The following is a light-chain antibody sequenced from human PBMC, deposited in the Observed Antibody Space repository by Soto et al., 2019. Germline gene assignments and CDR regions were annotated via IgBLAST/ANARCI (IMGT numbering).Light chain of an antibody. J-gene: IGLJ3*02. V-gene: IGLV2-11*01. CDR1: SSDVGGYNY. CDR3: CSYAGSYSRV. Sequence: QSALTQPRSVSGSPGQSVTISCTGTSSDVGGYNYVSWYQQHPGKAPKVIIYDVSRRPSGVPDRFSGPKSGNTASLTISGLQAEDEADYYCCSYAGSYSRVFGGGTKLTVL. CDR2: DVS.